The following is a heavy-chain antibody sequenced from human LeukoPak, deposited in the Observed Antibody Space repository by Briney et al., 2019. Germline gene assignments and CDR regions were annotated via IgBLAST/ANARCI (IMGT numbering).Heavy chain of an antibody. D-gene: IGHD6-19*01. CDR3: AREGPLYSSGWYGSFDY. J-gene: IGHJ4*02. CDR2: ISSSSSYI. V-gene: IGHV3-21*01. Sequence: GGSLRLSCAASGFTLSSYSMNWVRQAPGKGLEWVSSISSSSSYIYYADSVKGRFTISRDNAKNSLYLQMNSLRAEDTAVYYCAREGPLYSSGWYGSFDYWGQGTLVTVSS. CDR1: GFTLSSYS.